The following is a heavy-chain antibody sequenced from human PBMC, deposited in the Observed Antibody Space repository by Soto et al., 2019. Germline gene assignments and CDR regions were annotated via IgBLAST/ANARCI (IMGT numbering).Heavy chain of an antibody. CDR3: ARHGGSGVDY. Sequence: SETLSLTCTVSGGSISSSSYYWGWIRQPPGKGLEWIGTIYYSGSTYYNPSLKSRVTISVDTSKNQFSLKLSSVTAADTALYYCARHGGSGVDYWGQGTLVTV. CDR2: IYYSGST. V-gene: IGHV4-39*01. D-gene: IGHD6-19*01. CDR1: GGSISSSSYY. J-gene: IGHJ4*02.